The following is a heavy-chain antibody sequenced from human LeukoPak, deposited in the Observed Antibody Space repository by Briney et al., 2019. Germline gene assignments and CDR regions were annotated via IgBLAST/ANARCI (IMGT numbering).Heavy chain of an antibody. CDR3: ARDPGRQTNRKGSGDY. J-gene: IGHJ4*02. CDR1: GGSFSGYY. D-gene: IGHD1-14*01. V-gene: IGHV4-34*01. CDR2: INHSGST. Sequence: KPSEALSLTCAVYGGSFSGYYWSWIRQPPGKGLEWIGEINHSGSTNYNPSLKSRVTISVDTSKNQFSLKLSSVTAADTAVYYCARDPGRQTNRKGSGDYWGQGTLVTVSS.